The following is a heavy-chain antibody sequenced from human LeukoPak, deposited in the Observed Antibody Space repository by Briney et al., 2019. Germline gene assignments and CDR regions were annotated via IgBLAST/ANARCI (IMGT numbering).Heavy chain of an antibody. CDR1: GGSISSYY. V-gene: IGHV4-59*08. CDR2: IYYSGST. D-gene: IGHD6-19*01. CDR3: ARQVAGLFDY. J-gene: IGHJ4*02. Sequence: SETLSLTCTVSGGSISSYYWSWMRQPPGKGLEWIGYIYYSGSTNYNPSLKSRVTISVDTSKNQFSLKLSSVTAADTAVYYCARQVAGLFDYWGQGTLVTVSS.